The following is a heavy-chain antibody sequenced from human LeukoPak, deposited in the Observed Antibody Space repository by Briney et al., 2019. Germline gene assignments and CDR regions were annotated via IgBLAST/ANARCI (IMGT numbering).Heavy chain of an antibody. CDR2: IGSSGSTI. V-gene: IGHV3-11*04. CDR3: ARALYNRGWYPDYFDS. J-gene: IGHJ4*02. CDR1: GFTFSDYY. D-gene: IGHD6-19*01. Sequence: AGGSLRLSCAAPGFTFSDYYMSWIRQAPGKGLEWVSYIGSSGSTIYYADSVKGRFTISRDNAKNSLYLQMSSLRAEDTAMYYCARALYNRGWYPDYFDSWGQGTLVTVSS.